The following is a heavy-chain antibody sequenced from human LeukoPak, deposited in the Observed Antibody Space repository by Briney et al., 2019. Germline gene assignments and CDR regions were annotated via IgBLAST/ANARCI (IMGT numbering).Heavy chain of an antibody. D-gene: IGHD2-2*01. CDR1: GFTFSNYA. CDR2: ISGGGGST. V-gene: IGHV3-23*01. Sequence: GGSLRLSCAASGFTFSNYAMSWVRQAPGKGLEWVSGISGGGGSTYYADSVKGRFTISRDNSKNTLYLQMSSLRAEDTAIYYCAKEEYSTRYYYYGMDVWGRGTTVTVSS. CDR3: AKEEYSTRYYYYGMDV. J-gene: IGHJ6*02.